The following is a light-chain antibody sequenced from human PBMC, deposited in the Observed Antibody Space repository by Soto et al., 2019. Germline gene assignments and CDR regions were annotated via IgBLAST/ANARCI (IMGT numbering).Light chain of an antibody. CDR2: AAS. V-gene: IGKV1-9*01. CDR1: QGISSY. CDR3: QQLNSYPLT. Sequence: DIPLTQSPSFLSASVGDRVTITCRASQGISSYLAWYQQKPGKAPKVLIYAASTLQSGVPSRFSGSGSGTEFTLPISSLQPEDFATYYCQQLNSYPLTFGGGTKVEIK. J-gene: IGKJ4*01.